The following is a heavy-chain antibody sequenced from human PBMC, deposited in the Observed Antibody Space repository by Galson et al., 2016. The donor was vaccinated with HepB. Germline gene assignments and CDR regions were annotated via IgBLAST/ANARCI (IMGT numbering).Heavy chain of an antibody. CDR3: ANSEETPSNPYSYGMDA. Sequence: SLRLSCAASGFSFSYYGMHWVRQAPGKGLEWVAVISYDGSNKYYADSVKGRFAISRDNSKNTLYLQMNSLRVEDTAVYFCANSEETPSNPYSYGMDAWGQGATVPVSS. V-gene: IGHV3-30*18. CDR2: ISYDGSNK. J-gene: IGHJ6*02. CDR1: GFSFSYYG.